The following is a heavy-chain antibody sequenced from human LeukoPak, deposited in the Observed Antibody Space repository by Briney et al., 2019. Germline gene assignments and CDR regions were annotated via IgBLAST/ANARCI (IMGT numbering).Heavy chain of an antibody. Sequence: GRSLRLSCAASGFTFDDYAMHLVRQAPGKGLEWVSGISWNSGSIGYADSVKGRFTISRDNAKNSLYLQMNSLRAEDTALYYCAKDREGIVATTIFDYWGQGTLVTVSS. CDR1: GFTFDDYA. CDR2: ISWNSGSI. J-gene: IGHJ4*02. V-gene: IGHV3-9*01. CDR3: AKDREGIVATTIFDY. D-gene: IGHD5-12*01.